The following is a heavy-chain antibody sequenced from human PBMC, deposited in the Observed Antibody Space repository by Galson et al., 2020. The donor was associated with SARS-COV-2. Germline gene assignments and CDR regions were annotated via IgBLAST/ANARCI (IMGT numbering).Heavy chain of an antibody. CDR3: ARYDYGDYETPGGDYYDGMDV. CDR2: IIPIFGTA. D-gene: IGHD4-17*01. Sequence: SVTVSCKASGGTFSSYAISWVRQAPGQGLEWMGGIIPIFGTANYAQKFQGRVTITADESTSTAYMELSSLRSEDTAVYYCARYDYGDYETPGGDYYDGMDVWGQGTTVTVSS. V-gene: IGHV1-69*13. CDR1: GGTFSSYA. J-gene: IGHJ6*02.